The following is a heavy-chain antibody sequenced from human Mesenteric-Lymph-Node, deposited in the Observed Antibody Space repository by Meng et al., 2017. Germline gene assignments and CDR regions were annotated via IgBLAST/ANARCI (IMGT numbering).Heavy chain of an antibody. V-gene: IGHV3-30*04. J-gene: IGHJ4*02. Sequence: GGSLRLSCAASGFTFSSYAMHWVRQAPGKGLEWVAVISYDGSNKYYADSVKGRFTISRDNSKNTLYLQMNSLRAEDTAVYYCATDYYDSSGYYPDYWGQGTLVTVSS. D-gene: IGHD3-22*01. CDR3: ATDYYDSSGYYPDY. CDR1: GFTFSSYA. CDR2: ISYDGSNK.